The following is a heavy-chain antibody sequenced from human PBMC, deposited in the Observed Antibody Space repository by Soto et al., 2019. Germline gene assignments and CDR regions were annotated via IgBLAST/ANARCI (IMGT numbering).Heavy chain of an antibody. J-gene: IGHJ5*02. Sequence: QVQLVQSGAEVKKPGSSVKVSCKASGGTFSSYAISWVRQAPGQGLEWMGGIIPIFGTANYAQKFQGRVTLTADKSTRTAYMELSSLRSEDTAVYYCARDLLYCSSTSCSGDWLDPWGQGTLVTVSS. CDR1: GGTFSSYA. CDR3: ARDLLYCSSTSCSGDWLDP. D-gene: IGHD2-2*01. CDR2: IIPIFGTA. V-gene: IGHV1-69*06.